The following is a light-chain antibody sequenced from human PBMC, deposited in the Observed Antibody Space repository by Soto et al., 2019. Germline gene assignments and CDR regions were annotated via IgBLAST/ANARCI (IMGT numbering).Light chain of an antibody. CDR3: QQYHTLPWT. CDR1: QSISSW. CDR2: AAS. V-gene: IGKV1-5*01. Sequence: DIQMTQSPSTLSASVGDRVTITCRASQSISSWLAWYQQKPGRAPELLIYAASTLQSGVPSRFSGSGSGTDFTLTISWLQSEDFATYYCQQYHTLPWTFGQGTKVDIK. J-gene: IGKJ1*01.